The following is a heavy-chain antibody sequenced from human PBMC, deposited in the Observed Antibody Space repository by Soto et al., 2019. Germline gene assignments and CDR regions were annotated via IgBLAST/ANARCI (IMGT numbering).Heavy chain of an antibody. V-gene: IGHV4-31*03. J-gene: IGHJ4*02. CDR1: GGSISSGGYY. CDR3: AREGGGQWLVRNYFDY. CDR2: IYYSGST. Sequence: QVQLQESGPGLVKPSQTLSLTCTVSGGSISSGGYYWSWIRQHPGKGLEWIGYIYYSGSTYYNPSLKSRVTISVDTSKNHFSLKLSSVTAADTAVYYCAREGGGQWLVRNYFDYWGQGTLVTVSS. D-gene: IGHD6-19*01.